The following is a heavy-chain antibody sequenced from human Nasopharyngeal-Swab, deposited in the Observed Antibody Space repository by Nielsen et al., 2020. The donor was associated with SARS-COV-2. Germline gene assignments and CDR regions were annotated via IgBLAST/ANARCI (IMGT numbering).Heavy chain of an antibody. CDR1: GYTFISYY. CDR2: INPSGGNT. Sequence: ASVKVSCKASGYTFISYYMHWVRQAPGQGLEWMGIINPSGGNTRYAQKFQGRVTMTEDTSTDTAYMELSSLRSEDTAVYYCATPWPGPYWNYGRGDYWGQGTLVTVSS. D-gene: IGHD1-7*01. CDR3: ATPWPGPYWNYGRGDY. J-gene: IGHJ4*02. V-gene: IGHV1-46*01.